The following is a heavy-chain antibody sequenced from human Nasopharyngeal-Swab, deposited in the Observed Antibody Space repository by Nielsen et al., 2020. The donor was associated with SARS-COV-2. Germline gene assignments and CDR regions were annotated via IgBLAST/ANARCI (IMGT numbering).Heavy chain of an antibody. V-gene: IGHV4-61*01. CDR2: INHSGST. D-gene: IGHD3-22*01. J-gene: IGHJ4*02. CDR3: ARGRTGKYYYDSSGYYGN. CDR1: GGSVSSGSYY. Sequence: SETLSLPCTVSGGSVSSGSYYWSWIRQPPGKGLEWIGEINHSGSTNYNPSLKSRVTISVDTSKNQFSLKLSSVTAADTAVYYCARGRTGKYYYDSSGYYGNWGQGTLVTVSS.